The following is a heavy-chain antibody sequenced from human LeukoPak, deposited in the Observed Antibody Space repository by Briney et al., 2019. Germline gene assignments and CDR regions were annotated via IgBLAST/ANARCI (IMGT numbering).Heavy chain of an antibody. V-gene: IGHV3-20*04. CDR2: LNWSGGKT. D-gene: IGHD6-19*01. CDR3: ARSASVAADYYFDN. J-gene: IGHJ4*02. CDR1: GFKFDDHG. Sequence: GGSLRLSCAASGFKFDDHGMSWVRQAPGKGLEWVSGLNWSGGKTGYADSVKGRFTISRDNAKNFLVLQMNSLRVEDTAFYYCARSASVAADYYFDNWGQGTLVTVSS.